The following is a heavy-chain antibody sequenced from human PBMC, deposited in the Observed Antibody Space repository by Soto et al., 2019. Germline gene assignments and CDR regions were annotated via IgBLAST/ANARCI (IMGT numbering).Heavy chain of an antibody. V-gene: IGHV1-69*04. J-gene: IGHJ5*02. Sequence: SVKVSCKASGGTFSSYTISWVRQAPGQGLEWMGRIIPILGIANYAQKFQGRVTITADKSTSTAYMELSSLRSEDTAVYYCARENFPAAGAGRWFDPWGQGTLVTVSS. CDR3: ARENFPAAGAGRWFDP. D-gene: IGHD6-13*01. CDR2: IIPILGIA. CDR1: GGTFSSYT.